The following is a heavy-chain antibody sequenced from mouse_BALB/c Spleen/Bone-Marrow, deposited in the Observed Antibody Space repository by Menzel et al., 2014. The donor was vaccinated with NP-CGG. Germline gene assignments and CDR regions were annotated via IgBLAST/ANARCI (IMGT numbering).Heavy chain of an antibody. CDR3: ARYDYGVYFDY. Sequence: VQLQQPGAELVKPGASVKLSCTASGFNIKDTYMHWVKQRPEQGLEWIGRIDPANGNTKYDPKFQGKATITADTSSNTAYLQISSLTSEDTAVYYCARYDYGVYFDYWGQGTTLTVSS. J-gene: IGHJ2*01. D-gene: IGHD2-4*01. V-gene: IGHV14-3*02. CDR1: GFNIKDTY. CDR2: IDPANGNT.